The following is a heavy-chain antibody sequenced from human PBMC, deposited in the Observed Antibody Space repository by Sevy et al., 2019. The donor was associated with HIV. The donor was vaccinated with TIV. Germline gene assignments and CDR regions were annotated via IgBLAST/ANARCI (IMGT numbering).Heavy chain of an antibody. CDR3: ARDQEFYDYREYGPTSTPDY. CDR1: GFTFSSFG. V-gene: IGHV3-33*01. Sequence: GGSLRLSCAASGFTFSSFGMHWVRQAPGKGLEWVALMWFDGSVEYYADSLKGRFTISRDNSKNTLYLQMNSLRVEDTAVYYCARDQEFYDYREYGPTSTPDYWGQGTLVTVSS. CDR2: MWFDGSVE. D-gene: IGHD4-17*01. J-gene: IGHJ4*02.